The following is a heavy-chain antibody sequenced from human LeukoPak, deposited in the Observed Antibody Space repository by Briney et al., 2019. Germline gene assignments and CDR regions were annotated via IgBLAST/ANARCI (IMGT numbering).Heavy chain of an antibody. CDR2: ISSAGSSI. D-gene: IGHD6-19*01. CDR3: ARTYSSGWSSFDY. J-gene: IGHJ4*02. CDR1: GFTFRSYS. Sequence: GGSLILSCAASGFTFRSYSMNWVRQAPGKGLEWASHISSAGSSIYYADSVKGRFTISRDNAKNSLSLQMNSLRDEDTAVYYCARTYSSGWSSFDYWGQGTLVTVSS. V-gene: IGHV3-48*02.